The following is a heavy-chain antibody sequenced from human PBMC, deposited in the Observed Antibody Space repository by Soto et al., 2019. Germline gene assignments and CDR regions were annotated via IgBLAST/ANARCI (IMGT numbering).Heavy chain of an antibody. Sequence: SETLSLTCTVSGGSISSGGYYWSWIRQHPGKGLEWIGYIYYSGSTYYNPSLKSRVTMSVDTSKNQFSLKLSSVTAADTAVYYCARDSSSWFRRQNWFDPWGQGTLVTVSS. CDR2: IYYSGST. V-gene: IGHV4-31*03. CDR1: GGSISSGGYY. D-gene: IGHD6-13*01. J-gene: IGHJ5*02. CDR3: ARDSSSWFRRQNWFDP.